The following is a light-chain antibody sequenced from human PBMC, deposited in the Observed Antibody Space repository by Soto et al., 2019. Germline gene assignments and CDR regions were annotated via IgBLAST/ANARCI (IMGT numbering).Light chain of an antibody. Sequence: DIQMTQSPSSLSASVGDRVTITCRASQSISSYLNWYQQKPGKAPKLLIHAASSLQSGVPSRFSGSGSATDFTLTISSLQPEDFATYYCQQSYLTPITFGQGTRLE. J-gene: IGKJ5*01. CDR1: QSISSY. CDR2: AAS. CDR3: QQSYLTPIT. V-gene: IGKV1-39*01.